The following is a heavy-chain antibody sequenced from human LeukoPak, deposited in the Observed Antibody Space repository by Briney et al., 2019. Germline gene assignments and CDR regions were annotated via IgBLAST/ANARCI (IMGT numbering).Heavy chain of an antibody. Sequence: GGSLRLSCAASGFTFSSYRMNWVRQAPGKGLEWVSYISSSGSTIYYADSVKGRFAISRDNAKNSLYLQMNSLRAEDTAVYYCASGGSGYDFLYAFDIWGQGTMVTVSA. CDR3: ASGGSGYDFLYAFDI. V-gene: IGHV3-48*04. D-gene: IGHD5-12*01. J-gene: IGHJ3*02. CDR2: ISSSGSTI. CDR1: GFTFSSYR.